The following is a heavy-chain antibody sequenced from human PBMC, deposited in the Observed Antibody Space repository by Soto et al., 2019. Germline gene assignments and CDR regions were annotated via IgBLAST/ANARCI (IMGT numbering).Heavy chain of an antibody. V-gene: IGHV4-34*01. J-gene: IGHJ4*02. D-gene: IGHD5-12*01. Sequence: SETLSLTCAVYGGSFSGYYWSWIRQPPGKGLEWIGEINHSGSTNYNPSLKSRVTISVDTSKNQFSLKLSSVTAADTAVYYCARWVTATYSYFDYWGQGTLVTVSS. CDR1: GGSFSGYY. CDR3: ARWVTATYSYFDY. CDR2: INHSGST.